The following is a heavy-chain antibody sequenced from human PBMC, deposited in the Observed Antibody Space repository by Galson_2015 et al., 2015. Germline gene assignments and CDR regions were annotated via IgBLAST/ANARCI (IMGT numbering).Heavy chain of an antibody. Sequence: SLRLSCAASGFTFSSYAMSWVRQAPGKGLEWVSAISGSGGSTYYADSVKGRFTISRDNSKNTLYLQMNSLRAEDTAVYYCAKDGGGSGYPAPLVRYFDYWGQGTLVTVSS. D-gene: IGHD3-22*01. CDR1: GFTFSSYA. CDR2: ISGSGGST. J-gene: IGHJ4*02. CDR3: AKDGGGSGYPAPLVRYFDY. V-gene: IGHV3-23*01.